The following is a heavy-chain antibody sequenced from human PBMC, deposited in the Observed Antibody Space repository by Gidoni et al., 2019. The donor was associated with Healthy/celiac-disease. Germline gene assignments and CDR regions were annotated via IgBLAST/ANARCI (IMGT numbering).Heavy chain of an antibody. CDR3: ARERTNWGSEAFDI. V-gene: IGHV3-33*01. J-gene: IGHJ3*02. CDR1: GFTFSSFG. CDR2: IWYDGINR. D-gene: IGHD7-27*01. Sequence: QVQVVESGGGVVQPGRSLRLSCAASGFTFSSFGMHWVRQAPGKGLEWVAVIWYDGINRYYADSLKGRFTISRDNSKNTLYLQMNSVRAEDTAVYYCARERTNWGSEAFDIWGQGTMVTVSS.